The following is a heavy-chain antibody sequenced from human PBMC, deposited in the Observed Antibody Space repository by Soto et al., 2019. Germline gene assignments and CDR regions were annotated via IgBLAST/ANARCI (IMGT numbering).Heavy chain of an antibody. V-gene: IGHV3-48*02. CDR3: ARLPKGSLVTA. J-gene: IGHJ4*02. Sequence: VQLVESGGGLVSPGGSLKLSCVGSGFRFSDHSMHWVRRAPGTGLQWLSYISSSGDTTHYADSVRGRFTVSRDNAKNAVFLRMDSLIDDTAMYYCARLPKGSLVTAWGQGTLGTVSS. CDR1: GFRFSDHS. D-gene: IGHD2-21*02. CDR2: ISSSGDTT.